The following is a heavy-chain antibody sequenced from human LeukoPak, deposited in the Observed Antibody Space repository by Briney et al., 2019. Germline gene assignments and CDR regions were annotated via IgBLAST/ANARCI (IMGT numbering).Heavy chain of an antibody. CDR3: AREDGEEYSSGWYKRNYFDN. J-gene: IGHJ4*02. CDR1: GGSISSVKDY. D-gene: IGHD6-19*01. V-gene: IGHV4-39*07. Sequence: SETLSLTCTVSGGSISSVKDYWAWSRQPPGKGLEWIASGDYSGGTYYNPSLESRVTISADMSKNQISLKLSFVTAADTAVYYCAREDGEEYSSGWYKRNYFDNWGQGTRVTVSS. CDR2: GDYSGGT.